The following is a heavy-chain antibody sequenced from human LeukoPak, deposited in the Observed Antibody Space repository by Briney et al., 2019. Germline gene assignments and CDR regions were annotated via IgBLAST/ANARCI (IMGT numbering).Heavy chain of an antibody. J-gene: IGHJ4*02. CDR3: AKETRAGTTWPFDY. Sequence: GGSLRLSCAASGFTFDDYAMHWVRQAPGKGLEWVSAISSSGGSTYYVDSVKGRFTISRDNSVNTLYLQINSLRAADTAVYYCAKETRAGTTWPFDYWGQGTLVTVSS. V-gene: IGHV3-23*01. CDR2: ISSSGGST. CDR1: GFTFDDYA. D-gene: IGHD1-1*01.